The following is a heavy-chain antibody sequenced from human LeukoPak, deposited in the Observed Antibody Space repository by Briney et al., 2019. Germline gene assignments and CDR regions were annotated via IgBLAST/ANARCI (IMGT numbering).Heavy chain of an antibody. Sequence: PSETLSLTCTVSGGSISGGSYYWSWTRQPAGKGLEWIGRIYTSGSTNYNPSLKSRVTMSVDTSKNQFSLKLSSVTAADTAVYYCARGFRFPYAFDIWGQGTMVTVSS. CDR1: GGSISGGSYY. V-gene: IGHV4-61*02. CDR3: ARGFRFPYAFDI. D-gene: IGHD3-16*02. J-gene: IGHJ3*02. CDR2: IYTSGST.